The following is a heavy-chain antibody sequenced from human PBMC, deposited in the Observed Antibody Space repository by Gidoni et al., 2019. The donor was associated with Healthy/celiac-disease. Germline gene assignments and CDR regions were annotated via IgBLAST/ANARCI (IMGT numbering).Heavy chain of an antibody. Sequence: QVQLQESGPGLVKPSETLSLTGTVSGGPISSYYWSWIRQPPGKGLEWIGYIYYSGSTNYNPSLKSRVTISVDTSKNQFSLKLSSVTAADTAVYYCARSGIVVVTAGPDAFDIWGQGTMVTVSS. D-gene: IGHD2-21*02. CDR3: ARSGIVVVTAGPDAFDI. CDR1: GGPISSYY. CDR2: IYYSGST. J-gene: IGHJ3*02. V-gene: IGHV4-59*01.